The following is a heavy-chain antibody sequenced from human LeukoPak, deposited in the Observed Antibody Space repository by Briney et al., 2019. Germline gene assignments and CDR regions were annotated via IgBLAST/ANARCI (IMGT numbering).Heavy chain of an antibody. CDR3: ARDTDRDILTGYYWMDV. D-gene: IGHD3-9*01. CDR1: GGTFSSYA. J-gene: IGHJ6*02. V-gene: IGHV1-69*13. Sequence: GASVKVSCKASGGTFSSYAISWVQQAPGQGLEWMGGIIPIFGTANYAQKFQGRVTITADESTSTAYMELSSLRSEDTAVYYCARDTDRDILTGYYWMDVWGQGTTVTVSS. CDR2: IIPIFGTA.